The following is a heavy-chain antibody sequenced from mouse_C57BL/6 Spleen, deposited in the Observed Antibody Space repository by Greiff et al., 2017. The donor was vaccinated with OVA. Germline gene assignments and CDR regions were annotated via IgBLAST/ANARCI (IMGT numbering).Heavy chain of an antibody. CDR3: ARLTGTSYYYAMDY. J-gene: IGHJ4*01. CDR2: IRNKANGYTT. Sequence: VQLKESGGGLVQPGGSLSLSCAASGFTFTDYYMSWVRQPPGKALEWLGFIRNKANGYTTEYSASVKGRFTISRDNSQSILYLQMNALRAEDSATYYCARLTGTSYYYAMDYWGQGTSVTVSS. CDR1: GFTFTDYY. V-gene: IGHV7-3*01. D-gene: IGHD4-1*01.